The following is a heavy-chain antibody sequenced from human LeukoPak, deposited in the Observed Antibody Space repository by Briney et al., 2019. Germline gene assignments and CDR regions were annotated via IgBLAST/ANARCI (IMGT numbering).Heavy chain of an antibody. Sequence: PGGSLRLSCAASGFTFTNYAMNWVRQAPGKGLEWVSAISGSGGSTYYADSVKGRFTISRDNSKNTLYLQMNSLRAEDTAVYYCAKDISYDSSGSDAFDIWGQGTMVTVSS. CDR3: AKDISYDSSGSDAFDI. D-gene: IGHD3-22*01. CDR2: ISGSGGST. CDR1: GFTFTNYA. V-gene: IGHV3-23*01. J-gene: IGHJ3*02.